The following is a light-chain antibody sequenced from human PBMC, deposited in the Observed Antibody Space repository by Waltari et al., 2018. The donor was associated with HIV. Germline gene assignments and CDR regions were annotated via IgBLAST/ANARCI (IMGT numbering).Light chain of an antibody. J-gene: IGLJ3*02. CDR1: ALPKQF. V-gene: IGLV3-25*03. Sequence: SYELTQPPSVSVSPGQTATITCSGDALPKQFASWYQQKAGQAPLMVIYKDNKRPSGIPDRFSGSMSGATVMLIISGVLPEDEVVYYCESADDSGDHWVFGGGTKLSVL. CDR3: ESADDSGDHWV. CDR2: KDN.